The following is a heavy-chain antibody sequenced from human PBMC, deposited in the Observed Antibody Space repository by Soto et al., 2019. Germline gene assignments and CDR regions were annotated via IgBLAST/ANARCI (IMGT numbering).Heavy chain of an antibody. CDR1: GFTFSSSE. CDR2: ILPSGQPI. Sequence: GGSLRLSCAASGFTFSSSEMYWVRQAPGKGLEWISYILPSGQPIFYADSVKGRFTISRDNANNSLFLQMNSLRAEDTAVYYCARIGGPGLAPPTFDYWGQGTLVTVSS. J-gene: IGHJ4*02. CDR3: ARIGGPGLAPPTFDY. V-gene: IGHV3-48*03. D-gene: IGHD3-16*01.